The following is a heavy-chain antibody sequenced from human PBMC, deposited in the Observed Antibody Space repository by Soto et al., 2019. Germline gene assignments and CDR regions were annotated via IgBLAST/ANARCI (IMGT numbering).Heavy chain of an antibody. Sequence: LGMSILLPQTASGITFSRYAMSWVRLFPGKGLEWASDISGSGGSTYYADSVKGRFTISRENSKNTLSLQMNSLRAEDTAVYYCAKEVPSAPLYISGWYATFVYWGQGTLGTVCS. D-gene: IGHD6-13*01. J-gene: IGHJ4*02. CDR1: GITFSRYA. V-gene: IGHV3-23*01. CDR3: AKEVPSAPLYISGWYATFVY. CDR2: ISGSGGST.